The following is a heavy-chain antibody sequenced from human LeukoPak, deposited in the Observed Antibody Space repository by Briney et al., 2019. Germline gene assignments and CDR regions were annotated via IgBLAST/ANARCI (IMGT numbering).Heavy chain of an antibody. D-gene: IGHD1-26*01. Sequence: QRGESLRLSCEASGFSFSTYWMQWVRQAPGKGLVWVSRINLDGSTTSYADSVKGRFTISRDIAKNSLYLQMNSLRDEDTAVYYCVGATMTAAYWGQGTLVTSST. CDR2: INLDGSTT. CDR3: VGATMTAAY. CDR1: GFSFSTYW. J-gene: IGHJ4*02. V-gene: IGHV3-74*01.